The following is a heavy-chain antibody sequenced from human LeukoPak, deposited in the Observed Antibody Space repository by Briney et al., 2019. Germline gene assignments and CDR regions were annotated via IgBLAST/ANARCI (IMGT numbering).Heavy chain of an antibody. D-gene: IGHD3-22*01. J-gene: IGHJ4*02. CDR2: ILTSGST. CDR1: GGSISSGSYY. CDR3: ARDRGGYDSSGYYWVH. Sequence: SETLSLTCTVSGGSISSGSYYWSWIRQPAGKGLEWIGRILTSGSTNYNPSLKSRVTISVDTSKNQFSLKLSSVTAADTAVYYCARDRGGYDSSGYYWVHWGQGTLVTVSS. V-gene: IGHV4-61*02.